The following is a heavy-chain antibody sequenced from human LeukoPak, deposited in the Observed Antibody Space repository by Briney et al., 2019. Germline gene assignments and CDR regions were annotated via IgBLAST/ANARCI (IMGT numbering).Heavy chain of an antibody. CDR2: IYYSGST. J-gene: IGHJ4*02. CDR3: ARGRGIAAAGAPLVY. D-gene: IGHD6-13*01. CDR1: GGSISSYY. V-gene: IGHV4-59*01. Sequence: SETLSLTCTVSGGSISSYYWSWIRQPPGKGLECIGYIYYSGSTNYNPSLKSRVTISVDTSKNQFSLKLSSVTAADTAVYYCARGRGIAAAGAPLVYWGQGTLVTVSS.